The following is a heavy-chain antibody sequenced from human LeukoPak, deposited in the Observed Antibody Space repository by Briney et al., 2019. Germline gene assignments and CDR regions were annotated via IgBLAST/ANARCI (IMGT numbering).Heavy chain of an antibody. D-gene: IGHD6-13*01. CDR3: ARHVTAAEWFDP. J-gene: IGHJ5*02. Sequence: PSETLSLTCSVSGGSINSGYWSWIRQPPGKGLEWIGLLYPSGSTNYNPSLKSRVTISVDTSRTQFSLKLRSVTAADTALYYCARHVTAAEWFDPWGQGILVTVSS. V-gene: IGHV4-59*08. CDR1: GGSINSGY. CDR2: LYPSGST.